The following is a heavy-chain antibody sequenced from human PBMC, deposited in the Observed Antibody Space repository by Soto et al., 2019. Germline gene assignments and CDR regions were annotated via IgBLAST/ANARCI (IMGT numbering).Heavy chain of an antibody. D-gene: IGHD2-15*01. Sequence: SETLSLTCTVSGGSISNSYWIWIRQPPGKGLEWIGRIYSSGSTNYSPSLKSRVTMSVDTSKNQFSLKLNSVTAADTAVYYCARGKLLDFDYWGQGILVTVSS. CDR2: IYSSGST. CDR1: GGSISNSY. CDR3: ARGKLLDFDY. J-gene: IGHJ4*02. V-gene: IGHV4-4*07.